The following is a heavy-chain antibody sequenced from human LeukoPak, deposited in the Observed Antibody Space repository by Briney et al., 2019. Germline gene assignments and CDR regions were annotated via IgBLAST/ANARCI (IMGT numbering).Heavy chain of an antibody. J-gene: IGHJ4*02. Sequence: GGSLRLSCAASGFTFSGYWMSWVRQAPGKGLEWVANIKQDGSEKYYVDSVKGRFTISRDNAKNSLYLQMNRLRAEDTAVYYCARDRYCSSTSCYYFDYWGQGTLVTVSS. CDR3: ARDRYCSSTSCYYFDY. V-gene: IGHV3-7*03. D-gene: IGHD2-2*01. CDR2: IKQDGSEK. CDR1: GFTFSGYW.